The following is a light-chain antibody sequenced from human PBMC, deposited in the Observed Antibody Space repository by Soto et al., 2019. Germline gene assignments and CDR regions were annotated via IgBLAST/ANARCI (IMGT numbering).Light chain of an antibody. CDR1: QDISNY. V-gene: IGKV1-33*01. CDR3: QPYDDLPLS. Sequence: DIQMTQSPSSLSASVGDRVTITCQASQDISNYLNWYRQKPGKAPKLLIYDASNLETGVPSRFSGSGSGTEFTFTISSLQTEDVATYYCQPYDDLPLSFGPGTKVEI. CDR2: DAS. J-gene: IGKJ3*01.